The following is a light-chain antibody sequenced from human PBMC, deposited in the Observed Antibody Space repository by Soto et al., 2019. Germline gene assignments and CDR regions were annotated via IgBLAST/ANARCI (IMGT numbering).Light chain of an antibody. CDR1: QTISSW. CDR3: QQANTFPIT. J-gene: IGKJ5*01. Sequence: DIQMTQSPSTLSGSVGDRVTITCRASQTISSWLAWYQQKPGKAPKLLIYKASTLKSGVPSRFSGSGSGTDFTLTIDRLQPEDFATYFCQQANTFPITFGQGTRLEIK. CDR2: KAS. V-gene: IGKV1-5*03.